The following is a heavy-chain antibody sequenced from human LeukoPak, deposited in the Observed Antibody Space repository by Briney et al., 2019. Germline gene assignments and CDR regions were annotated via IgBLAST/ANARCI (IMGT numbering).Heavy chain of an antibody. J-gene: IGHJ6*02. CDR2: ISWNSVSI. CDR1: GFTFYDYG. Sequence: GGSLRLSCAGSGFTFYDYGMHWVRQAPGKGLEWVSGISWNSVSIGYADSVKGRFTISRDNAKNSLYLQMNSLRAEDTALYYCAKEQLPRGYGMDVWGQGTTVTVSS. V-gene: IGHV3-9*01. D-gene: IGHD4-23*01. CDR3: AKEQLPRGYGMDV.